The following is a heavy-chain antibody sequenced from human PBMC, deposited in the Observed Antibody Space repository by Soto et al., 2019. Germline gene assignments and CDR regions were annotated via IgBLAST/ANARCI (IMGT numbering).Heavy chain of an antibody. CDR2: IYYSGST. Sequence: SETLSLTCTVSGGSISSGGYYWSWIRQHPGKGLEWIGYIYYSGSTYYNPSLKSRVTISVDTSKNQFSLKLSSVTAADTAVYYCARDLTYYYDSSGYGPSGWFDPWGQGTLVTVSS. CDR3: ARDLTYYYDSSGYGPSGWFDP. V-gene: IGHV4-31*03. D-gene: IGHD3-22*01. CDR1: GGSISSGGYY. J-gene: IGHJ5*02.